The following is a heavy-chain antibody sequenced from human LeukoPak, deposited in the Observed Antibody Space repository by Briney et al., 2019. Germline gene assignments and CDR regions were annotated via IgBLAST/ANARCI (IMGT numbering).Heavy chain of an antibody. V-gene: IGHV1-2*02. CDR1: GYTFTAYY. CDR3: ARDADTAMVTGYYYYGMDV. J-gene: IGHJ6*02. Sequence: ASVKVSCKASGYTFTAYYMHWVRQAPGQGLEWMGWINPNSGGTNYAQKFQDRVTMTRDTSISTAYMELNRLRSEDTAVYYCARDADTAMVTGYYYYGMDVWGQGTTVTVSS. D-gene: IGHD5-18*01. CDR2: INPNSGGT.